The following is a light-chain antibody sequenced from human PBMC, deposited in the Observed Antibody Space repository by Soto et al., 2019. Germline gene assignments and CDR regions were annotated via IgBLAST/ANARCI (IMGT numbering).Light chain of an antibody. V-gene: IGKV2-28*01. J-gene: IGKJ1*01. CDR1: QSLLYSNGYNY. CDR2: LGS. CDR3: MQDLQSRT. Sequence: DIVMTQSPLSLPVTPGESASISCRSSQSLLYSNGYNYLDWYLQKPGQSPQLLIYLGSNRASGVPDRFSGSGSGTDFTLKISRVEAEDVGVYYCMQDLQSRTFGQGTKVDIK.